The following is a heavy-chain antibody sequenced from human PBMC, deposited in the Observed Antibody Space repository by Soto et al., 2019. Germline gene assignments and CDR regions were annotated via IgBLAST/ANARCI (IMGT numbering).Heavy chain of an antibody. Sequence: GGSLSLSCAASGFLFSSYSMNWVRQAPGKGLEWISYISSSSGTMYYADSVKGRFTISRDKAKNSLYLQMNSLRAEDTAVYYCAREEQYSSSWPFDPWGQGTLVTVSS. CDR2: ISSSSGTM. CDR3: AREEQYSSSWPFDP. D-gene: IGHD6-13*01. J-gene: IGHJ5*02. V-gene: IGHV3-48*01. CDR1: GFLFSSYS.